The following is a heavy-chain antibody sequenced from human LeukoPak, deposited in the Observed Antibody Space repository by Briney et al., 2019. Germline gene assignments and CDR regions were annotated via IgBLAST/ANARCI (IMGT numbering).Heavy chain of an antibody. CDR2: INPNSGGT. CDR3: ARDHSSLWFGEHSYFDY. J-gene: IGHJ4*02. V-gene: IGHV1-2*02. Sequence: GASVKVSCKTSGYTFTGYYMHWVRQAPGQGLEWMGWINPNSGGTNYAQKFQGRVTMTRDMSTSTVYMELNSLRSEDTAVYYCARDHSSLWFGEHSYFDYWGQGTLVTVSS. D-gene: IGHD3-10*01. CDR1: GYTFTGYY.